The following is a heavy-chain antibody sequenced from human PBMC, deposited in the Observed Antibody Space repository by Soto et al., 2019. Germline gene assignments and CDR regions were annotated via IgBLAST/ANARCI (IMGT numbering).Heavy chain of an antibody. Sequence: QVQLQESGPGLVKPSQTLSLTCTVSGGSISSGGYYWSWIRQHPGKGLEWIGYIYYSGSTYYNPSFKSRVTISVDTSKNQFSLKLSSVTAADTAVYYCARGVVVVAAMIDYWGQGTLVTVSS. V-gene: IGHV4-31*03. CDR1: GGSISSGGYY. CDR2: IYYSGST. CDR3: ARGVVVVAAMIDY. J-gene: IGHJ4*02. D-gene: IGHD2-15*01.